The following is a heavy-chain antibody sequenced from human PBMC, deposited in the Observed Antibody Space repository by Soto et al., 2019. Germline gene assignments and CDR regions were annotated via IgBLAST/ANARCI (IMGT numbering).Heavy chain of an antibody. CDR2: ISYDGSNK. D-gene: IGHD3-9*01. CDR3: AKGRYFDWLFQGFDY. V-gene: IGHV3-30*18. Sequence: LRLSCAASGFTFSSYGMHWVRQAPGKGLEWVAVISYDGSNKYYADSVKGRFTISRDNSKNTLYLQMNSLRAEDTAVYYCAKGRYFDWLFQGFDYWGQGTLVTVSS. CDR1: GFTFSSYG. J-gene: IGHJ4*02.